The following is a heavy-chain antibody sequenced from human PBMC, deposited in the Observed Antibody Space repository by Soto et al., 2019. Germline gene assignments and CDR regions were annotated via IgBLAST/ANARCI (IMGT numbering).Heavy chain of an antibody. CDR3: ARDRYSGYDPGYFQH. J-gene: IGHJ1*01. CDR2: IYHSGST. CDR1: GGSISSSNW. V-gene: IGHV4-4*02. D-gene: IGHD5-12*01. Sequence: QVQLQESGPGLVKPSGTLSLTCAVSGGSISSSNWWSWVRQPPGKGLEWIGEIYHSGSTNYNPSLMSRVTLSVDKSKNQFSLKLSSVTAADTAVYYCARDRYSGYDPGYFQHWGQGTLVTVSS.